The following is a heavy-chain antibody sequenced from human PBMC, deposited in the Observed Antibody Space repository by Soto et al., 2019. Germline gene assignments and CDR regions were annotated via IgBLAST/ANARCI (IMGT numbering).Heavy chain of an antibody. D-gene: IGHD1-26*01. Sequence: EVQLVESGGGLVRPGGSLGLSCAASGFTFSYYWMHWVRQAPGTGLVWVSRIHSDGSSTTYADFVKGRFIISRDNARNTVDLQMNSVRVEDTAVYYCARGDRGAFDLWGQGTVVTVSS. CDR1: GFTFSYYW. CDR2: IHSDGSST. J-gene: IGHJ3*01. V-gene: IGHV3-74*01. CDR3: ARGDRGAFDL.